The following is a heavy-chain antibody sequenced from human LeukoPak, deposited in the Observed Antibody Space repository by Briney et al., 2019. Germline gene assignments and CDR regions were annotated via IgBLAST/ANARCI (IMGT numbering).Heavy chain of an antibody. CDR3: ARTTSTDFDH. Sequence: ASVKVSCKASGYTFSSYGISWVRQAPGQGLEWMGRISAYNGNTNYAQKYQGRVTMTTDTSTSIVYMEVRSLRSDDTAVYYCARTTSTDFDHWGQGTLVTDSS. CDR2: ISAYNGNT. CDR1: GYTFSSYG. V-gene: IGHV1-18*01. D-gene: IGHD4-11*01. J-gene: IGHJ5*02.